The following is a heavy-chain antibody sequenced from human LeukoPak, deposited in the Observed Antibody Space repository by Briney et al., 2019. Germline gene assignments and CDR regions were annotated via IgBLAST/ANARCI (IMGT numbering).Heavy chain of an antibody. D-gene: IGHD6-19*01. CDR2: INPNSGGT. Sequence: GASVKVSCKASAYTFTGYYMHWVRQAPGQGLEWMGRINPNSGGTNYAQKFQGRVTMTRETSINTAYMELSRLRSDDTAVYYCARLRTEEWLVQNYFDYWGQGTLVTVSS. CDR3: ARLRTEEWLVQNYFDY. V-gene: IGHV1-2*06. CDR1: AYTFTGYY. J-gene: IGHJ4*02.